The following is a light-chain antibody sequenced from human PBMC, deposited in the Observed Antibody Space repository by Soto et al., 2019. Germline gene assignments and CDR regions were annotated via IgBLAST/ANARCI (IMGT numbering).Light chain of an antibody. J-gene: IGLJ1*01. CDR2: DVS. Sequence: QSVLTQPRSVSGSPGQSVTISCTGTSSDVGRYDYVSWYQQHPGKAPKLIIYDVSERPSGVSDRFSGSKSGNTASLTISGLQPEDEADYYCRSYTSTTSTYVFGTGTKVTVL. CDR3: RSYTSTTSTYV. V-gene: IGLV2-11*01. CDR1: SSDVGRYDY.